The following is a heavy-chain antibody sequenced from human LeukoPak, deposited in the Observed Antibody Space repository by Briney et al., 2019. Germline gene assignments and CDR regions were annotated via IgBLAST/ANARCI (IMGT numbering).Heavy chain of an antibody. CDR3: ARDLHSSGYLGY. J-gene: IGHJ4*02. CDR1: GYTCTGYY. CDR2: INPNSGGT. Sequence: ASVKVSCKASGYTCTGYYMHWVRQAPGQGLEWMGRINPNSGGTNYAQKFQGRVTMTRDTSISTAYMELSRLRSDDTAVYYCARDLHSSGYLGYWGQGTLVTVSS. V-gene: IGHV1-2*06. D-gene: IGHD3-22*01.